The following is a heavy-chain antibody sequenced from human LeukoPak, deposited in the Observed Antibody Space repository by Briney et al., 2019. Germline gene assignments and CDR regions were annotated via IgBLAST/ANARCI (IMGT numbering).Heavy chain of an antibody. Sequence: AASVTVSRMVSGYTLTVLSMHCVRQAPGNGLEGVGGFDPEDGETIYTQKFQGRVTMPKHTTTATAYMELISLRSEDAAMYSCATDLMGARFFDIWGQGTMVTVSS. V-gene: IGHV1-24*01. J-gene: IGHJ3*02. CDR3: ATDLMGARFFDI. D-gene: IGHD1-26*01. CDR1: GYTLTVLS. CDR2: FDPEDGET.